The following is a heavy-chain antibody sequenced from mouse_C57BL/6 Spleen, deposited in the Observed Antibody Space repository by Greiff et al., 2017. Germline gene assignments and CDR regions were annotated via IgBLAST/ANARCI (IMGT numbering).Heavy chain of an antibody. D-gene: IGHD2-1*01. CDR1: GYSFTGYY. CDR2: INPSTGGT. V-gene: IGHV1-42*01. Sequence: EVQLQQSGPELVKPGASVKISCKASGYSFTGYYMNWVKQSPEKSLEWIGEINPSTGGTTYNQKFKAKATLTVDKSSSTAYMQLKSLTSEDSAVYYCARGYYGNKGGYYWGQGTTLTVSS. CDR3: ARGYYGNKGGYY. J-gene: IGHJ2*01.